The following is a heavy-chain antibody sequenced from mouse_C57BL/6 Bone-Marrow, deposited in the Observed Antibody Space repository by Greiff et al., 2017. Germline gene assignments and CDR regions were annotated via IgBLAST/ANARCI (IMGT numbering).Heavy chain of an antibody. J-gene: IGHJ4*01. V-gene: IGHV1-64*01. Sequence: QVQLKEPGAELVKPGASVKLSCKASGYTFTSYWMHWVKQRPGQGLEWIGMIHPNSGSTNYNEKFKSKATLTVDKSSSTAYMQLSSLTSEDSAVYYCARENYDYDGDYYAMDYWGQGTSVTVSS. CDR1: GYTFTSYW. CDR3: ARENYDYDGDYYAMDY. CDR2: IHPNSGST. D-gene: IGHD2-4*01.